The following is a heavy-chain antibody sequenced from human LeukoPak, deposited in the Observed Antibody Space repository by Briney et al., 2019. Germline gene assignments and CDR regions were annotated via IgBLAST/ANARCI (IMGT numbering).Heavy chain of an antibody. CDR2: IRYDGSNK. V-gene: IGHV3-30*02. CDR3: ARRAGAYSHPYDY. D-gene: IGHD4/OR15-4a*01. J-gene: IGHJ4*02. Sequence: GGSLRLSCAASGFTFSSYGIHWVRQAPGKGLEWVAFIRYDGSNKYYADSVKGRFTISRDNSKNTLYLQMNSLRAEDTAVYYCARRAGAYSHPYDYWGQGTLVTVSS. CDR1: GFTFSSYG.